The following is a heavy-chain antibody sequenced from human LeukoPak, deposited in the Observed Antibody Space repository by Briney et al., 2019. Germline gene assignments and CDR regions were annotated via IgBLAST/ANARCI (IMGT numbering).Heavy chain of an antibody. J-gene: IGHJ4*02. CDR3: ARDRCSSGSCYNTH. V-gene: IGHV3-21*01. D-gene: IGHD2-2*02. CDR2: ISGSSSYI. CDR1: GFTFSIYS. Sequence: GGSLRLSCAASGFTFSIYSMNWVRQAPGKGLEWVSFISGSSSYIYYADSVKGRFTISRDNAKNSLYLQMNSLRAEDTAVYYCARDRCSSGSCYNTHWGQGTLVTVSS.